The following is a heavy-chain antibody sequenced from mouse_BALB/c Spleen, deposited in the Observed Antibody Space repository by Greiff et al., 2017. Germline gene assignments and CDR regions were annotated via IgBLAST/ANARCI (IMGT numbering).Heavy chain of an antibody. CDR1: GYTFTDYY. CDR2: IYPGSGNT. Sequence: LQESGPELVKPGASVKISCKASGYTFTDYYINWVKQKPGQGLEWIGWIYPGSGNTKYNEKFKGKATLTVDTSSSTAYMQLSSLTSEDTAVYFCAKHYYGYWFAYWGQGTLVTVSA. V-gene: IGHV1-84*02. CDR3: AKHYYGYWFAY. D-gene: IGHD1-2*01. J-gene: IGHJ3*01.